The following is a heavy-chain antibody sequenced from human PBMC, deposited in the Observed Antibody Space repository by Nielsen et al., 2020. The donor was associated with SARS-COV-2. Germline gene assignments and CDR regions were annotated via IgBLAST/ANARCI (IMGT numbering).Heavy chain of an antibody. Sequence: ASVKVSCKASGYTFTGHYIHWVRQAPGQGLEWMGRINPNTGDKNYAQKFQGRVTLTGDTSIDTAYMQLSRLRSDDTALYFCAGSSSGWYGILDYWGQGTLVTVSS. V-gene: IGHV1-2*06. CDR3: AGSSSGWYGILDY. J-gene: IGHJ4*02. D-gene: IGHD6-19*01. CDR2: INPNTGDK. CDR1: GYTFTGHY.